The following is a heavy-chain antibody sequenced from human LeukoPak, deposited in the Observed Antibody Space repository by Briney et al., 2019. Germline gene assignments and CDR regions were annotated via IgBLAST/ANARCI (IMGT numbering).Heavy chain of an antibody. D-gene: IGHD1-20*01. V-gene: IGHV1-69*13. CDR1: GGTFSSYA. Sequence: SVKVSCKASGGTFSSYAISWVRQAPGQGLEWMGGIIPIFGTANYAQKFQGRVTITADESTSTAYMELSSLRSEDTAVYYCARGRYNWNDKYNYYYYMDVWGKGTTVTISS. J-gene: IGHJ6*03. CDR3: ARGRYNWNDKYNYYYYMDV. CDR2: IIPIFGTA.